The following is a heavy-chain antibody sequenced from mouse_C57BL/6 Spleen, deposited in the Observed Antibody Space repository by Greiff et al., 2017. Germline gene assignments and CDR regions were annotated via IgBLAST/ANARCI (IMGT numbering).Heavy chain of an antibody. Sequence: VQLQQSGAELVRPGASVKLSCTASGFNIKDDYMHWVKQRPEQGLEWIGWIDPENGDTEYASKFQGKATITADTSSNPAYLQLSSLTSEDTAVYYCTSGNYVAYWGQGTLVTVSA. V-gene: IGHV14-4*01. D-gene: IGHD2-1*01. J-gene: IGHJ3*01. CDR1: GFNIKDDY. CDR2: IDPENGDT. CDR3: TSGNYVAY.